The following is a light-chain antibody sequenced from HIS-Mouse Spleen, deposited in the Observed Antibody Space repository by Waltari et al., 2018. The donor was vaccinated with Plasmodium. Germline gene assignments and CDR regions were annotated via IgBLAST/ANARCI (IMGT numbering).Light chain of an antibody. CDR2: EAS. V-gene: IGLV2-23*01. Sequence: QSALTQPASVSGSPGQSITISCTGTSSDVGSYNLVSWYQQHPGKAPKLMIYEASKRTSWVSHLFLGSKSGNTASLTISGLQAEDEADYYCCSYAGSSTNWVFGGGTKLTVL. CDR1: SSDVGSYNL. CDR3: CSYAGSSTNWV. J-gene: IGLJ3*02.